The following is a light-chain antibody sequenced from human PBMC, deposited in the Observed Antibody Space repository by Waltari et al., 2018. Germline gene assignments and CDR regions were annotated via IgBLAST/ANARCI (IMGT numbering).Light chain of an antibody. CDR1: AATIHTHS. V-gene: IGLV1-44*01. CDR2: RNK. Sequence: QSVLSQPPAASGTPGQRVPLSRSGTAATIHTHSAPWYQQPPGAAPTLLNPRNKQRPSGVPDRFSGSKSGTSASLAISGLRSEDEALYYCATWDGSVNGDWVFGGGTKLTVL. CDR3: ATWDGSVNGDWV. J-gene: IGLJ3*02.